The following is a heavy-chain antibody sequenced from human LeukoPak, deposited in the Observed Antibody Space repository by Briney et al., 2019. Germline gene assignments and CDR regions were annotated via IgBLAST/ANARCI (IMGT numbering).Heavy chain of an antibody. J-gene: IGHJ4*02. D-gene: IGHD4-17*01. CDR3: ARQGPYGDYSH. CDR2: ISSSSYI. CDR1: GFIFSSYS. V-gene: IGHV3-21*01. Sequence: PGGSLRLSCAASGFIFSSYSMNWVRQAPGKGLEWVSSISSSSYILYADSVKGRFTISRDNAKNSLFLQINSLRAEDTAVYYCARQGPYGDYSHWGQGTMVTVSS.